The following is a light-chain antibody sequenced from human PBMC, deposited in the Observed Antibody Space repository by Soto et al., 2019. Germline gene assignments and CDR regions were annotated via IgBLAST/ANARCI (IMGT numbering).Light chain of an antibody. Sequence: QSALTQPASVSGSPGQSITISCTGTISDIGYYNFVSWYQQHPGKVPKLMIYEVSNRPSGVSNRFSGSKSGNTASLTISGLQAEDEAYYYSTSYTSTNTRVFGGGTKVTVL. CDR2: EVS. CDR1: ISDIGYYNF. V-gene: IGLV2-14*01. J-gene: IGLJ3*02. CDR3: TSYTSTNTRV.